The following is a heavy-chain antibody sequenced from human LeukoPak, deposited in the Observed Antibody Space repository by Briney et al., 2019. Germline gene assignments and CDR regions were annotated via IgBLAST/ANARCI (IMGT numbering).Heavy chain of an antibody. CDR1: GYTFTGYY. CDR3: ARGHPYYYDSSGYYYLPETDY. D-gene: IGHD3-22*01. J-gene: IGHJ4*02. Sequence: GASVKVSCKASGYTFTGYYMHWVRQAPGQGLEWMGWSNPNSGGTNYAQKFQGRVTMTRDTSIGTAYMELSRLRSDDTAVYYCARGHPYYYDSSGYYYLPETDYWGQGTLVTVSS. V-gene: IGHV1-2*02. CDR2: SNPNSGGT.